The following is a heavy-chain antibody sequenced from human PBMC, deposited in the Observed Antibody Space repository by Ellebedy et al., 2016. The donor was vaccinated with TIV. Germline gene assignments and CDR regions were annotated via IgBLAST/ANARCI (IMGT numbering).Heavy chain of an antibody. CDR3: ARDGAGGYAQFAFDI. CDR1: GSSLSSYY. V-gene: IGHV4-4*07. J-gene: IGHJ3*02. CDR2: VYTSGTT. D-gene: IGHD5-12*01. Sequence: MPSETLSLTCAVYGSSLSSYYWSWIRQPAGKGLEWIGRVYTSGTTNYNPSLKSRVTMSVDTSKNQFSLKLSSVTAADTAVYYCARDGAGGYAQFAFDIWGQGTMVTVSS.